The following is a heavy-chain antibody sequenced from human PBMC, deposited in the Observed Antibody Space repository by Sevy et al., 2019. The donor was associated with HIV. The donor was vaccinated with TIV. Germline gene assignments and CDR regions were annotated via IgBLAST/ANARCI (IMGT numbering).Heavy chain of an antibody. Sequence: SETLSLTCTVSGGSISSGSYYWSWIRQPAGKGLEWIGRIYTSGSTNYNPSLKSRVTISVDTSKNQFSLKLSSVTAADTAVYYCARDPITMVRGVIRDWYFDLWGRGTLVTVSS. CDR1: GGSISSGSYY. CDR3: ARDPITMVRGVIRDWYFDL. CDR2: IYTSGST. V-gene: IGHV4-61*02. J-gene: IGHJ2*01. D-gene: IGHD3-10*01.